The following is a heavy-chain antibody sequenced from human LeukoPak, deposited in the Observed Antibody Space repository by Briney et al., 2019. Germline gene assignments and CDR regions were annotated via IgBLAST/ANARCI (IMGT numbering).Heavy chain of an antibody. D-gene: IGHD3-22*01. Sequence: SETLSLTCTISGGSISSYYWSWIRQPAGKALEWIGHIYTSGSTTYNPSLKSRVTMSVDTSKKQFSLKLRSVTAADTAVYYCAREEDYYDSSGHSSYFDYWGQGTLVTVSS. CDR2: IYTSGST. CDR1: GGSISSYY. V-gene: IGHV4-4*07. CDR3: AREEDYYDSSGHSSYFDY. J-gene: IGHJ4*02.